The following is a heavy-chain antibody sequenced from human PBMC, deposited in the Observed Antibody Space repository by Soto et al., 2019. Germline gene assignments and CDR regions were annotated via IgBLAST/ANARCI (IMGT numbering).Heavy chain of an antibody. CDR2: INPSGGST. V-gene: IGHV1-46*03. J-gene: IGHJ4*02. Sequence: ASVKVSCKASGYTFTSYYMHWVRQAPGQGLEWMGIINPSGGSTSYAQKFQGRVTMTRDTSTGTVYMELSSLRSEDTAVYYCARAGGFGVVITYYFDYWGQGTLVTVSS. CDR3: ARAGGFGVVITYYFDY. CDR1: GYTFTSYY. D-gene: IGHD3-3*01.